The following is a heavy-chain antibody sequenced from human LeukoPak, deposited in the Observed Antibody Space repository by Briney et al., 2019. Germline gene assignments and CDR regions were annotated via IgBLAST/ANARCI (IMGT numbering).Heavy chain of an antibody. CDR2: INPNSGGT. CDR1: GYTFTGYY. Sequence: ASVKVSCKASGYTFTGYYMHWVRQAPGQGLEWMGWINPNSGGTNYAQKFQGRVTMTRDTSISTAYMELSRLRSDDTAVYYCXRSQXXDYVWGSYRYYRGGYFDYWGQGTLVTVSS. J-gene: IGHJ4*02. D-gene: IGHD3-16*02. CDR3: XRSQXXDYVWGSYRYYRGGYFDY. V-gene: IGHV1-2*02.